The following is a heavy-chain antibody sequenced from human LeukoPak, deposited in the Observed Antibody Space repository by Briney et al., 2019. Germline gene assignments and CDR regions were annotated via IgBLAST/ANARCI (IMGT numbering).Heavy chain of an antibody. CDR3: ASETNCSGGSCYQT. Sequence: GGSLRLSCAASGFTFSSYGMHWVRQAPGKGLEWVAVIWYDGGNKYYADSVKGRFTISRDNSKNTLYLQMNSLRAEDTAVYYCASETNCSGGSCYQTWGQGTLVTVSS. CDR1: GFTFSSYG. J-gene: IGHJ5*02. V-gene: IGHV3-33*01. CDR2: IWYDGGNK. D-gene: IGHD2-15*01.